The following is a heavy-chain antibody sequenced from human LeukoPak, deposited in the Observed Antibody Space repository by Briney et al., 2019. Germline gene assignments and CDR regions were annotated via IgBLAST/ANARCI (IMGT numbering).Heavy chain of an antibody. Sequence: GGSLRLSCAASGFTFSNLWMSWVRQAPGKGLKWVTNIKQDGSEKYYVDSVKGRFTISRDNAQNSLYLQMNSLRAEDTAIYYCATSTAAAGTDWGQGTLVTVSS. CDR3: ATSTAAAGTD. V-gene: IGHV3-7*03. CDR2: IKQDGSEK. D-gene: IGHD6-13*01. J-gene: IGHJ4*02. CDR1: GFTFSNLW.